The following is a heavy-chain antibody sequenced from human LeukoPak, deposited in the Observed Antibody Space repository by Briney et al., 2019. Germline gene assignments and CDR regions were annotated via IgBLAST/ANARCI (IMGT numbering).Heavy chain of an antibody. V-gene: IGHV6-1*01. Sequence: SQTLSLTCDISGDSVSSNSAAWNWIRQSPLRGLEWLGRTYYRSKWYNDYAVSVKSRITINPDTSKNQFSLQLNSVTPEDTAVYYCTRGVPVGSSRGFDYWGQGTLVTVSS. J-gene: IGHJ4*02. CDR2: TYYRSKWYN. D-gene: IGHD1-26*01. CDR3: TRGVPVGSSRGFDY. CDR1: GDSVSSNSAA.